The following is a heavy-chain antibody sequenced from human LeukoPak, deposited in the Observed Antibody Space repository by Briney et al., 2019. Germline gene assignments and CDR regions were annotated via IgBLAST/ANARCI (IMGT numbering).Heavy chain of an antibody. J-gene: IGHJ3*02. D-gene: IGHD3-22*01. CDR1: GGSFSGYY. V-gene: IGHV4-34*01. CDR3: ARAAYYYDSSGYYPDAFDI. CDR2: INHSGST. Sequence: PSETLSLTCAVYGGSFSGYYWSWIRQPPGKGLEWIGEINHSGSTNYNPSLKSRVTISVDTSKNQFSLKLSSVTAADTAVYYCARAAYYYDSSGYYPDAFDIWGQGTMVTVSS.